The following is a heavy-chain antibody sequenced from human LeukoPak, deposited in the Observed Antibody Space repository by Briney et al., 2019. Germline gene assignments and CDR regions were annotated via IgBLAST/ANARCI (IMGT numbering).Heavy chain of an antibody. CDR2: IYYSGST. CDR3: ARYSYGSHDAFDI. V-gene: IGHV4-59*01. J-gene: IGHJ3*02. CDR1: GGSISSYY. Sequence: SETLSLTCTVSGGSISSYYWSWIRQPPGKGLEWIGYIYYSGSTNYNPSLKSRVTISVDTSKNQFSLKPSSVTAADTAVYYCARYSYGSHDAFDIWGQGTMVTVSS. D-gene: IGHD5-18*01.